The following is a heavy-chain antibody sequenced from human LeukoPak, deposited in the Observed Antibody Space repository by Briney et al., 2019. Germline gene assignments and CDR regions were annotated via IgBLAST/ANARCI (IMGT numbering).Heavy chain of an antibody. V-gene: IGHV4-39*01. Sequence: SETLSLTCTVSGGSISSSSYYWGWIRQPPGKGLEWIGSIYYSGSTYYNPSLKSRVTISVDTSKNQFSLKLSSVTVADTAVYYCAASSSTSYLWDYGMDVWGQGTTVTVSS. D-gene: IGHD2-2*01. CDR1: GGSISSSSYY. CDR3: AASSSTSYLWDYGMDV. J-gene: IGHJ6*02. CDR2: IYYSGST.